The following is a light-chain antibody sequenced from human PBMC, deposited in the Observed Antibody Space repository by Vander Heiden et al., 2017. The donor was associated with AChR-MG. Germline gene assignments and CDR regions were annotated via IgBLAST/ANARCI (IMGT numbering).Light chain of an antibody. CDR3: QQYYSYPST. CDR1: QGISSY. J-gene: IGKJ1*01. Sequence: AIRMTQSPSSLSASTGDRVTITCRASQGISSYLAWYQQKPGKAPKVLIYAASTLQTGVPSRFSGSGSGTDFTLTISCLQSEDFATYYCQQYYSYPSTFGQRTKVEIK. CDR2: AAS. V-gene: IGKV1-8*01.